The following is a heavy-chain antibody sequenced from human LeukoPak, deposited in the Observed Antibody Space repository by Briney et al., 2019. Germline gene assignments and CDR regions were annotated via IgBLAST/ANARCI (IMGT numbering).Heavy chain of an antibody. Sequence: SQTLSLTCAISGDSVSSNSAAWNWIRQSPSRGLEWLGRTYYRSKWYNDYAVSVKSRITINPDTSKNQFSLQLNSVTPGDTAVYYCAREGSLRYFDWLLRSYGMDVWGQGTTVTVSS. CDR1: GDSVSSNSAA. D-gene: IGHD3-9*01. CDR2: TYYRSKWYN. V-gene: IGHV6-1*01. CDR3: AREGSLRYFDWLLRSYGMDV. J-gene: IGHJ6*02.